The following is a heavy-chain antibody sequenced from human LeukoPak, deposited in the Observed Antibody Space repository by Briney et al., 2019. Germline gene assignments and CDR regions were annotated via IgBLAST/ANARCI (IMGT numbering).Heavy chain of an antibody. CDR2: IRYDGSNK. Sequence: GGSLRLSCAASGFTFSSYGMHWVRQAPGKGLEWVAFIRYDGSNKYYADSVKGRFTISRDNSKNTLYLQMNSLRVEDTAVYYCASYGSGSYYTDYWGQGTLVTVSS. J-gene: IGHJ4*02. CDR1: GFTFSSYG. CDR3: ASYGSGSYYTDY. D-gene: IGHD3-10*01. V-gene: IGHV3-30*02.